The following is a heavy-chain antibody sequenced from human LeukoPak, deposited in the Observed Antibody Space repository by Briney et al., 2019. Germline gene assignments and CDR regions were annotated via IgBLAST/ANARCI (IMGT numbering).Heavy chain of an antibody. CDR2: IKQDGSEK. CDR1: GFTVISNY. D-gene: IGHD4-17*01. J-gene: IGHJ4*02. CDR3: VYSGDYEKGY. V-gene: IGHV3-7*01. Sequence: PGGSLRLSCEASGFTVISNYMSWVRQAPGKGLEWVANIKQDGSEKYYVDSVKGRFTISRDNAKNSLYLQTNSLRAEDTAVYYCVYSGDYEKGYWGQGTLVTVSS.